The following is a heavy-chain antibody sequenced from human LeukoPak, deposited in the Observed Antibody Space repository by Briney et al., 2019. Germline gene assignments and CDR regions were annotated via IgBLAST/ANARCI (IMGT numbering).Heavy chain of an antibody. J-gene: IGHJ4*02. CDR2: ISGSGGST. Sequence: GGSLRLSCAASGFTFSSYAMSWVRQAPGKGLEWVSAISGSGGSTYYADSVKGRFTISRDNSENTLYLQMNSLRAEDTAVYYCAKRTNWNDGYFDYWGQGTLVTVSS. CDR1: GFTFSSYA. V-gene: IGHV3-23*01. D-gene: IGHD1-1*01. CDR3: AKRTNWNDGYFDY.